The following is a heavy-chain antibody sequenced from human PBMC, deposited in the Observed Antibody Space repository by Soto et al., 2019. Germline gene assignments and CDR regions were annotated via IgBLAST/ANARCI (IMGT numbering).Heavy chain of an antibody. D-gene: IGHD6-13*01. CDR1: GFTFSSYW. V-gene: IGHV3-7*02. Sequence: QPGGSLRLSCAASGFTFSSYWMSWVRQAPGKGLEWVANIKQDGSEKYYVDSVKGRFTISRDNAKNSLYLQMNSLRAEDTAVYYCARRRGLSSSWYSIVDYWGQGTLVTVSS. CDR2: IKQDGSEK. J-gene: IGHJ4*02. CDR3: ARRRGLSSSWYSIVDY.